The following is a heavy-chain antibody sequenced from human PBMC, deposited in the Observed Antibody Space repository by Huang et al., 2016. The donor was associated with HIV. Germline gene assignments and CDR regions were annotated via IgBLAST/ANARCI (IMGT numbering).Heavy chain of an antibody. CDR1: GFSLKTRGMS. CDR3: ARIRGGVGLDSVGYYDY. CDR2: IDWDDDK. D-gene: IGHD3-22*01. J-gene: IGHJ4*02. Sequence: QVTLRESGPALVKPTQTLTLTCPFSGFSLKTRGMSVSWIRQPPGEALEWLALIDWDDDKYYNTSLKTRLTVSKDTSKNQVVLTMTNMDPVDTATYYCARIRGGVGLDSVGYYDYWGQGTLVTVSS. V-gene: IGHV2-70*01.